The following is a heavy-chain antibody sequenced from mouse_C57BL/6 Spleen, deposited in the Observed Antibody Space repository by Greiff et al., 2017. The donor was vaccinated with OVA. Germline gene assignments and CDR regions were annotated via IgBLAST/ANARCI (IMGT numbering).Heavy chain of an antibody. CDR2: ISDGGSYT. CDR1: GFTFSSYA. J-gene: IGHJ4*01. Sequence: DVKLVESGGGLVKPGGSLKLSCAASGFTFSSYAMSWVRQTPEKRLEWVATISDGGSYTYYPDNVKGRFTISRDNAKNNLYLQMSHLKSEDTAMYYCARDYTYAMDYWGQGTSVTVSS. CDR3: ARDYTYAMDY. V-gene: IGHV5-4*01.